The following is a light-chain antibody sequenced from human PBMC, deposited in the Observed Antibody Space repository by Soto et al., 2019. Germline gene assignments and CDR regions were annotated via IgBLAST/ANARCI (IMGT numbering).Light chain of an antibody. CDR1: SSDVGGYNY. CDR3: CSYAGSYYV. J-gene: IGLJ1*01. CDR2: DVS. Sequence: QSALTQPRSVSGSPGQSVTISCTGTSSDVGGYNYVSWYQQHPGKAPKLMIDDVSKRPSGVPDRFSASKSGNTASLTISGLQAEDEADYCCCSYAGSYYVFGTGTKLTVL. V-gene: IGLV2-11*01.